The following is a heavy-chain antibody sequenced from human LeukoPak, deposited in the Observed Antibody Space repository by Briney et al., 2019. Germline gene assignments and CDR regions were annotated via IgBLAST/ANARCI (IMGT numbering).Heavy chain of an antibody. J-gene: IGHJ4*02. CDR1: GFTFNNYA. CDR3: ASYSYGYTPSSPFDY. CDR2: ISGDGVSP. Sequence: GGSLRLSCAASGFTFNNYALAWVRQTPEKGLECVSAISGDGVSPYYVDSVRGRFTISRDNSKNTLFLQMNSLRPEDTAVYYCASYSYGYTPSSPFDYWGQGTLVTVSS. V-gene: IGHV3-23*01. D-gene: IGHD5-18*01.